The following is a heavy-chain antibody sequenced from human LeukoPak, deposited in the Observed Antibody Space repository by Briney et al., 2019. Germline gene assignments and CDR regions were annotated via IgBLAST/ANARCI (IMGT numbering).Heavy chain of an antibody. CDR3: AKDPSSSSWYLLAY. D-gene: IGHD6-13*01. CDR2: INHSGRT. J-gene: IGHJ4*02. V-gene: IGHV4-34*01. Sequence: SETLSLTCAVYGGSFSGNYWNWIRQPPGKGLEWIGEINHSGRTNYNPSLKSRVTISVDTSKNQFSLKLSSVTAADTAVYYCAKDPSSSSWYLLAYWGQGTLVTVSS. CDR1: GGSFSGNY.